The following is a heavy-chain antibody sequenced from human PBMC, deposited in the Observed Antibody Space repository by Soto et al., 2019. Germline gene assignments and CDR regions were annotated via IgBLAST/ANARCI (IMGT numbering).Heavy chain of an antibody. CDR3: ARNSLALRKNNWFDP. CDR1: GDSIISSYFY. V-gene: IGHV4-39*01. J-gene: IGHJ5*02. Sequence: XGTLSLTCTVSGDSIISSYFYWGWVRQPPGKGLEWIGSIFYLGSSYYNPSLKSRVTMSVDTSKNQFSLRLRSVTAADTALYFCARNSLALRKNNWFDPSGKGIMVTVSS. D-gene: IGHD3-3*02. CDR2: IFYLGSS.